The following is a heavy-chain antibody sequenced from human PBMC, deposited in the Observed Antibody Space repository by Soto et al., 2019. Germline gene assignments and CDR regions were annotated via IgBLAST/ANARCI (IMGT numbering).Heavy chain of an antibody. J-gene: IGHJ4*02. V-gene: IGHV4-39*01. CDR1: GGSVTNSNYY. CDR2: VYYRGRS. D-gene: IGHD4-17*01. CDR3: VSQRTTVPTQAYFDY. Sequence: SETLSLTCTVSGGSVTNSNYYWDWIRQSPGKGLEWIESVYYRGRSYSKSSVKSRATISVDTSKNRFSLSLTSVTASDTAVYFCVSQRTTVPTQAYFDYWGPGALVTVSS.